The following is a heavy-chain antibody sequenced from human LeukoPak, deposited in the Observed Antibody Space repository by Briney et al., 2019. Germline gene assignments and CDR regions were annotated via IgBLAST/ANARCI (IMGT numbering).Heavy chain of an antibody. V-gene: IGHV3-23*01. CDR2: ISGSGDTT. CDR3: AKDMGYSSSSGEPFDY. CDR1: GFTFSSFA. Sequence: GGSLRLSCAASGFTFSSFAMNWVRQAPGKGLEWVSIISGSGDTTHYTDSVKGRFTISRDNAKNSLYLQMNSLRAEDMALYYCAKDMGYSSSSGEPFDYWGQGTLVTVSS. D-gene: IGHD6-6*01. J-gene: IGHJ4*02.